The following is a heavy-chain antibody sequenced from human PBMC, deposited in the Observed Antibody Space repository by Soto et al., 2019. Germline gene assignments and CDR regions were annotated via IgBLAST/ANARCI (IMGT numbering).Heavy chain of an antibody. CDR1: GFTFGDYA. CDR2: IRSKAYGGTT. J-gene: IGHJ6*02. D-gene: IGHD3-3*01. Sequence: PGGSLRLSCTASGFTFGDYAMSWFRQAPGKGLEWVGFIRSKAYGGTTEYAASVKGRFTISRDDSKSIAYLQMNNLKTEDTAVYYCTRVYDFWSGYYYYGMDVWGQGTTVTVSS. V-gene: IGHV3-49*03. CDR3: TRVYDFWSGYYYYGMDV.